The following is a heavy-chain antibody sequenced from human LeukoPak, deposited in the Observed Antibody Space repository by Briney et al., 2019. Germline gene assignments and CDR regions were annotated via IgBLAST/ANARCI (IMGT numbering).Heavy chain of an antibody. CDR3: AREAAYYYGSGSYFG. J-gene: IGHJ4*02. Sequence: ASVKVSCKASGGTFSSYAISWVRQAPGQGLEWMAAIIPIFGTPNYAQKFQGSVTITTDESTSTAYMELSSLRSEDTDVYYCAREAAYYYGSGSYFGWGQGTLVTVSS. CDR1: GGTFSSYA. D-gene: IGHD3-10*01. CDR2: IIPIFGTP. V-gene: IGHV1-69*05.